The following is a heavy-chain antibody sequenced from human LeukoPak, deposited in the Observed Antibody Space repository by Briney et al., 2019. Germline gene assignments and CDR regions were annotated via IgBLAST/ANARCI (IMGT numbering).Heavy chain of an antibody. CDR2: IRYDGSNK. V-gene: IGHV3-30*02. Sequence: GGSLRLSCAASGFTFNNYGMHWVRQAPGKGLEWVAFIRYDGSNKYYADSVKGRFTISRDNAKNSLYLQMNSLRAEDTAVYYCARDQGITMIARGHFDYWGQGTLVTVSS. J-gene: IGHJ4*02. D-gene: IGHD3-22*01. CDR1: GFTFNNYG. CDR3: ARDQGITMIARGHFDY.